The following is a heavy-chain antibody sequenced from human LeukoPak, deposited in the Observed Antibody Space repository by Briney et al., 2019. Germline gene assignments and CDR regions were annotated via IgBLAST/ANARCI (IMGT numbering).Heavy chain of an antibody. CDR2: INPSGGST. D-gene: IGHD5-24*01. CDR3: AREVAEGYKNVQLTL. J-gene: IGHJ4*02. V-gene: IGHV1-46*01. CDR1: GYTFTSFY. Sequence: ASVKVSCKASGYTFTSFYIHWVRQAPGQGLEWMGIINPSGGSTSYPQKFQGRVTMTRDTSTSTVYMELSSLRSEDTAVHYCAREVAEGYKNVQLTLWGQGTLVIVSS.